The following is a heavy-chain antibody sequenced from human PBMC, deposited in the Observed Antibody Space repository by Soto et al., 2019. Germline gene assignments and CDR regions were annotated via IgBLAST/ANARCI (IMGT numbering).Heavy chain of an antibody. CDR1: GFTFKSYG. J-gene: IGHJ6*02. CDR3: AKDAGGMDV. V-gene: IGHV3-30*18. CDR2: ISYDGSNK. Sequence: QVQLVESGGGVVQPGRSLRLSCAASGFTFKSYGIHWVRQAPGKGLEWVAVISYDGSNKYFADSVKGRFTISRDNSENTLNLKMNSLRVEDTAVYYCAKDAGGMDVWGQGTTVTVSS.